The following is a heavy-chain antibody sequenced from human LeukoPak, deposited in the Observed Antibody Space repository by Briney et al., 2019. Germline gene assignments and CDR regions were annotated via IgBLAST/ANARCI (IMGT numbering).Heavy chain of an antibody. D-gene: IGHD2-21*02. V-gene: IGHV3-23*01. J-gene: IGHJ4*02. CDR3: AKGLQCGGDCYQFDY. CDR1: GFTFSSFV. CDR2: ISGSGGST. Sequence: GGSLRLSCAASGFTFSSFVMVWVRQAPGKGLEWVTAISGSGGSTNYADSVKGRFTISRDNSKNTLSLQMNSLRAEDTALYYCAKGLQCGGDCYQFDYWGREPWSPSPQ.